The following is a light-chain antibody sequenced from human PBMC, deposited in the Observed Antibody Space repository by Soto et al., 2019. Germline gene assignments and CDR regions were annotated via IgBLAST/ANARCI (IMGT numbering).Light chain of an antibody. CDR2: EVN. CDR1: SSDVGSYNL. CDR3: CSYAGTVAYV. J-gene: IGLJ1*01. Sequence: QSALTQPASVSGSPGQSITISCTGTSSDVGSYNLVSWYQQLPGKAPKVIICEVNKRPSGVSYRFSGSKSGNTASLTISGLQTEDEADYYCCSYAGTVAYVFGTRTKVTVL. V-gene: IGLV2-23*02.